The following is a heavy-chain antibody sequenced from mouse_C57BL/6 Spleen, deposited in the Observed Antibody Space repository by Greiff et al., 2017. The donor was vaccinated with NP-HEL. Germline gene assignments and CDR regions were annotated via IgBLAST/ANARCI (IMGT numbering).Heavy chain of an antibody. V-gene: IGHV14-2*01. CDR2: IDPEDGET. D-gene: IGHD1-1*01. Sequence: VQLQQSGAELVKPGASVKLSCTASGFNIKDYYMHWVKQRTEQGLEWIGRIDPEDGETKYAQKFTGKATITADTSSNTAYLQLSSLTSEDTAVYYCVNGSLFADWGKGTLVTVSA. CDR3: VNGSLFAD. CDR1: GFNIKDYY. J-gene: IGHJ3*01.